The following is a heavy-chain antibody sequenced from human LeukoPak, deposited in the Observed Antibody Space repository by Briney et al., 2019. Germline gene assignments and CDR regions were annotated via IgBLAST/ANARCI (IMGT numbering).Heavy chain of an antibody. J-gene: IGHJ4*02. CDR3: ARVPGIAAAVDY. CDR2: INSDGSST. V-gene: IGHV3-74*01. Sequence: GGSLRLSCAASGXTFSSYWMHWVRQAPGKGLVWVSRINSDGSSTSYADSVKGRFTISRDNAKNTLYLQMNSLRAEDTAVYYCARVPGIAAAVDYWGQGTPVTVSS. CDR1: GXTFSSYW. D-gene: IGHD6-13*01.